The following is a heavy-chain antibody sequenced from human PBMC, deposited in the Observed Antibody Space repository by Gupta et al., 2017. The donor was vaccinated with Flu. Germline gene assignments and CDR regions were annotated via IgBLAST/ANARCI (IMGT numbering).Heavy chain of an antibody. D-gene: IGHD4-17*01. J-gene: IGHJ6*02. CDR3: ARDPTVMTTSDAMDV. V-gene: IGHV1-18*01. Sequence: QVQLVQSGDEVKKPGASVKVSCKASGYTFTAYGISWVRQAPGQGLEWMGWISTYNGNTNYPQKLQGRVTMTTDTSTSTAYMELRSLRSDDTAVYYCARDPTVMTTSDAMDVWGQGTTVIVSS. CDR1: GYTFTAYG. CDR2: ISTYNGNT.